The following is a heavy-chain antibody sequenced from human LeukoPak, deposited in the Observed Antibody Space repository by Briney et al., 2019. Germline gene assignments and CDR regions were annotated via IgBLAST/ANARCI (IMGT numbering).Heavy chain of an antibody. CDR1: GFTVSSNY. J-gene: IGHJ4*02. CDR3: ARVGTTGDFDY. D-gene: IGHD4-11*01. V-gene: IGHV3-53*01. CDR2: IYSGGST. Sequence: GGSLRLSRAASGFTVSSNYMSWVRQAPGKGLEWVSVIYSGGSTYYADSVKGRFTISRDNSKNTLYLQMNSLRAEDTAVYYCARVGTTGDFDYWGQGTLVTVSS.